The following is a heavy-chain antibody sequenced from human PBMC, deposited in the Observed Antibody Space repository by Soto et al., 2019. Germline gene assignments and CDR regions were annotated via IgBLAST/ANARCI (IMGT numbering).Heavy chain of an antibody. Sequence: QVQRVQSGAEVKKPGSSVKVSCKASGGTFSSYAISWVRQAPGQGLEWMGGIIPIFGTANYAQKFQGRVTITADESTSTAYMELSSLRSEDTAVYYCAKGSTIIAARRGWFDPWGQGTLVTVSS. CDR2: IIPIFGTA. CDR3: AKGSTIIAARRGWFDP. CDR1: GGTFSSYA. J-gene: IGHJ5*02. V-gene: IGHV1-69*01. D-gene: IGHD6-6*01.